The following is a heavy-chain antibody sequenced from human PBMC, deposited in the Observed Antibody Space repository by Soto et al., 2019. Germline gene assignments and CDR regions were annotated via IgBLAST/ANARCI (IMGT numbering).Heavy chain of an antibody. CDR1: GFTFSSYA. J-gene: IGHJ4*02. V-gene: IGHV3-30-3*01. Sequence: PGGSLRLSCAASGFTFSSYAMHWVRQAPGKGLEWVAVISYDGSNKYYADSVKGRFTISRDNSKNTLYLQMNSLRAEDTAVYYCASEIQLLFDYWGQGTLVTVSS. CDR3: ASEIQLLFDY. D-gene: IGHD5-18*01. CDR2: ISYDGSNK.